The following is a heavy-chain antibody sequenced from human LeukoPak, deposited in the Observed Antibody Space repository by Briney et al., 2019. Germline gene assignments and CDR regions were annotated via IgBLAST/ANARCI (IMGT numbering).Heavy chain of an antibody. J-gene: IGHJ3*02. Sequence: GESLKISCKASGYRFTTFYIAWVRQIPGKGLEWMGFIYPGDSDIRYGPSFQGQVTISADESTNTAYLQWSTLRASDTAKFYCARGLSDVFDIWGQGTMVIVSS. CDR3: ARGLSDVFDI. CDR1: GYRFTTFY. CDR2: IYPGDSDI. V-gene: IGHV5-51*01.